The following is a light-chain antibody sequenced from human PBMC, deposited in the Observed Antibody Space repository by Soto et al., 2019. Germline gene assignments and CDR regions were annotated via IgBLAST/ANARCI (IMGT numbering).Light chain of an antibody. CDR1: QSVSIK. Sequence: EIVMTQSPATLPGTPGERATLSCRARQSVSIKLAWYQQRPGQAPRLLIYDTSTRATGIPARFSGSGSGTEFTLTISSLQSEDFAVYYRQQYNNWPPITFGQGTRLEIK. V-gene: IGKV3-15*01. CDR3: QQYNNWPPIT. J-gene: IGKJ5*01. CDR2: DTS.